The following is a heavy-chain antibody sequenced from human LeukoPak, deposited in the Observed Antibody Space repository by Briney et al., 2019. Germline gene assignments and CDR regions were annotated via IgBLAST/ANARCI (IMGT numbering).Heavy chain of an antibody. V-gene: IGHV4-59*08. J-gene: IGHJ2*01. CDR3: ARHPPVGSWYFDP. CDR2: IYYSGST. D-gene: IGHD1-26*01. Sequence: SETLSLTCTVSGGSISSYYWSWIRQPPGKGLEWIGYIYYSGSTNYNPSLKSRVTISVDTSKNQFSLKLSSVTAADTAVYYCARHPPVGSWYFDPWGRGTLVTVSS. CDR1: GGSISSYY.